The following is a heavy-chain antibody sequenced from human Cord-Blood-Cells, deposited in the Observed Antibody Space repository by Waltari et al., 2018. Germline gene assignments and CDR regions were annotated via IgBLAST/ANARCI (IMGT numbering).Heavy chain of an antibody. Sequence: QVQLVQSGAEVKKPGASVKVSCKASGYTFTSYAMHWLRQAPGQRLEWMGWINAGNGNTKYSQKFQGRVTITRDTSASTAYMELSSLRSEDTAVYYCARAEIGGYWYFDLWGRGTLVTVSS. CDR1: GYTFTSYA. J-gene: IGHJ2*01. D-gene: IGHD3-16*01. V-gene: IGHV1-3*01. CDR2: INAGNGNT. CDR3: ARAEIGGYWYFDL.